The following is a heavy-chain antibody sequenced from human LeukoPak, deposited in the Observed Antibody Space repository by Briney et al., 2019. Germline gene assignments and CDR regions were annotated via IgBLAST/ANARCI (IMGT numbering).Heavy chain of an antibody. D-gene: IGHD2-2*01. V-gene: IGHV7-4-1*02. Sequence: XXPGQGXXXXGXINTXXGNPTYAQGFTGRFVFSLDTSVSTAYLQISSLKAEDTAVYYCAREGCSSTSCYFGDYGWFDPWGQGTLVTVSS. J-gene: IGHJ5*02. CDR2: INTXXGNP. CDR3: AREGCSSTSCYFGDYGWFDP.